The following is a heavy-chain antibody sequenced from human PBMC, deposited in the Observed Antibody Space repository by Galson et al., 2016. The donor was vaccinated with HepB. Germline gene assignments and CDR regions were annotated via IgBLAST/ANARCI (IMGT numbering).Heavy chain of an antibody. J-gene: IGHJ4*02. CDR2: IYWDDDT. Sequence: PALVKPTQTLTLTCNFSGFSLTTFGVGVGWPRQPPGKPLEWLALIYWDDDTRYSPSLKGRLTLTKDTSKNQVVLSVTNMDTVDTATYYCARSDRYFFDYWGQGTLVTVSS. CDR1: GFSLTTFGVG. CDR3: ARSDRYFFDY. D-gene: IGHD1-14*01. V-gene: IGHV2-5*02.